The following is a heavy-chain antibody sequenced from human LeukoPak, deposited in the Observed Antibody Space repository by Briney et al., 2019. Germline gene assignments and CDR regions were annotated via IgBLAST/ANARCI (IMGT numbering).Heavy chain of an antibody. CDR1: GFTFSSYA. J-gene: IGHJ4*02. Sequence: QAGGSLRLSCAASGFTFSSYAMSWVRQAPGKGLEWVSGISGSGGSTYYADSVKGRFTISRDNSKNTLYLQMNSLRAEDTAAYYCAKGCSGGSCYVRFDYWGQGTLVTVSS. V-gene: IGHV3-23*01. CDR3: AKGCSGGSCYVRFDY. D-gene: IGHD2-15*01. CDR2: ISGSGGST.